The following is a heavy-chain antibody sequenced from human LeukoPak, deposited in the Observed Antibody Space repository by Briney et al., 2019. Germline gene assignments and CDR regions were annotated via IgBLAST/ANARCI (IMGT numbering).Heavy chain of an antibody. D-gene: IGHD2-21*01. J-gene: IGHJ3*02. CDR2: IKQDGSEK. CDR3: ARDRGVRYCGGDCRNDAFDI. CDR1: GFTFSSYW. V-gene: IGHV3-7*01. Sequence: GGSLRLSCAASGFTFSSYWMSWVRQAPGKGLEWVANIKQDGSEKYYVDSVKGRFTISRDNAKNSLYLQMNSLRAEDTAVYYCARDRGVRYCGGDCRNDAFDIWGQGTMVTVSS.